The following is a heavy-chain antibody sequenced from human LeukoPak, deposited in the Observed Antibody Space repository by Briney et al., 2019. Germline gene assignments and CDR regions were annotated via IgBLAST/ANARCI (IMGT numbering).Heavy chain of an antibody. CDR1: GYSFTSYW. CDR3: SRRFSSSWYYFDY. CDR2: IYPYDSDT. V-gene: IGHV5-51*01. J-gene: IGHJ4*02. Sequence: GESLKISCKGSGYSFTSYWIGWVRQMPGKGLEWMGIIYPYDSDTVYSPSFQGQVTISAAKSISTAYLQWSSLKASDTAVYYCSRRFSSSWYYFDYWGQGTLVTVSS. D-gene: IGHD6-13*01.